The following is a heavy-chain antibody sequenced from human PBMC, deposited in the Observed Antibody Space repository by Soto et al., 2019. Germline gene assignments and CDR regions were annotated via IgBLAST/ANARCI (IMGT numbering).Heavy chain of an antibody. V-gene: IGHV1-18*01. CDR3: ARDTPPADY. J-gene: IGHJ4*02. Sequence: QVQLVQSGAEVKKPGASVKVSCKASGYTFTSYYISWVRQAPGQGLEWMGWISAYNGNTNYAQKLQGRVPMTTDTYTSTAYLELRSLSSDDTAVYYCARDTPPADYWGQGTLVTVSS. CDR2: ISAYNGNT. CDR1: GYTFTSYY.